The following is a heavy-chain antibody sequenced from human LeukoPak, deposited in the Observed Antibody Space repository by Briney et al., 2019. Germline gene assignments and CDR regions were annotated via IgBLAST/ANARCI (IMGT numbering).Heavy chain of an antibody. V-gene: IGHV3-74*01. CDR1: GFTFTSAW. CDR2: VDSGGGGT. Sequence: QPGGSLRLSCAASGFTFTSAWMHWVRHVPGKGLAWVARVDSGGGGTSYADSVRGRFTISRDVAKNTVSLQMNSLSAKDSAVYYCTDVDNYWGQGTLVTVSS. D-gene: IGHD2-15*01. J-gene: IGHJ4*02. CDR3: TDVDNY.